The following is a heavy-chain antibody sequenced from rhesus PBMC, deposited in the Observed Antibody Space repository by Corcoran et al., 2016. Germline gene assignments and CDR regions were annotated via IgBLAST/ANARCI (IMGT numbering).Heavy chain of an antibody. V-gene: IGHV4S7*01. CDR3: ARLSSYYFDY. CDR2: IFDSIGST. J-gene: IGHJ4*01. CDR1: GGSISGGHG. Sequence: QVQLQESGPGLVKPSETLSLTCAVSGGSISGGHGWSWIRQPPGKVLEWIGHIFDSIGSTYYNPSLNSRVTISRDTSKNQFSLKLSSVTAADTAVYYCARLSSYYFDYWGQGVLVTVSS.